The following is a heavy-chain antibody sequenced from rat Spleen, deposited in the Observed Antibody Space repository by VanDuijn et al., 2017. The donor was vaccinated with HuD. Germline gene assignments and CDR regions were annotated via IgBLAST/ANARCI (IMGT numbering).Heavy chain of an antibody. Sequence: EVQLVESGGGLVQPGRSMKLSCAASGFILSNYDMVWVRQAPTKGLEWVASISYEVSTSYYRDSVKGRFTSSRDNAKSTLYLQMDSLRSEDTATYYCTRGYYFDYWGQGVMVTVSS. V-gene: IGHV5-25*01. J-gene: IGHJ2*01. CDR1: GFILSNYD. CDR2: ISYEVSTS. CDR3: TRGYYFDY.